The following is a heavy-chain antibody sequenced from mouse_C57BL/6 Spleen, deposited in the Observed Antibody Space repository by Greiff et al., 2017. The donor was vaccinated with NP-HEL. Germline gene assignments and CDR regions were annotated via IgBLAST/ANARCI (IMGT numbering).Heavy chain of an antibody. CDR1: GYTFTSYW. V-gene: IGHV1-55*01. J-gene: IGHJ3*01. CDR3: ARPSYYSNYAWFAY. CDR2: IYPGSGST. Sequence: QVHVKQPGAELVKPGASVKMSCKASGYTFTSYWITWVKQRPGQGLEWIGDIYPGSGSTNYNEKFKSKATLTVDTSSSTAYMQLSSLTSEDSAVYYCARPSYYSNYAWFAYWGQGTLVTVSA. D-gene: IGHD2-5*01.